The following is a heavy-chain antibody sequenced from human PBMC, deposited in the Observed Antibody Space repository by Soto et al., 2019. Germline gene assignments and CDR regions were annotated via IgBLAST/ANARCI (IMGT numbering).Heavy chain of an antibody. Sequence: GGSLRLSCAASGFTFSSYSMNWVRQAPGKGLEWVSSISSSSSYIYYADSVKGRLTISRDNATNSLYLQMNSLRAEDTAVYYCARGYGGGCYETYFYYGMDVWGQGTTVTVSS. J-gene: IGHJ6*02. CDR3: ARGYGGGCYETYFYYGMDV. D-gene: IGHD5-12*01. V-gene: IGHV3-21*01. CDR2: ISSSSSYI. CDR1: GFTFSSYS.